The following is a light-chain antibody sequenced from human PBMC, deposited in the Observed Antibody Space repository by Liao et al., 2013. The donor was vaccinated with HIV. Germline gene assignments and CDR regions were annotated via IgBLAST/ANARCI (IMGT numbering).Light chain of an antibody. CDR1: VLAKKY. CDR3: QVWDSTRDHAE. J-gene: IGLJ2*01. CDR2: KDS. V-gene: IGLV3-27*01. Sequence: SYELTQPSSVSVSPGQTARITCSGDVLAKKYARWFQQRPGQAPVLVIYKDSERPSGIPERFSGSSSGTTVTLTIRGAQVEDEADYYCQVWDSTRDHAEFGGGTKLTVL.